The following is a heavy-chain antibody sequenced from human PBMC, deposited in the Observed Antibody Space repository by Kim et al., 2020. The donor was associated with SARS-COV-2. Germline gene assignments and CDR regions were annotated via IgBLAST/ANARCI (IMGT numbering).Heavy chain of an antibody. D-gene: IGHD3-16*02. CDR2: ISSNGGST. J-gene: IGHJ4*02. CDR1: GFTFSSYA. Sequence: GGSLRLSCSASGFTFSSYAMHWVRQAPGKGLEYVSAISSNGGSTYYADSVKGRFTISRDNSKNTLYLQMSSLRAEDTAVYYCVKEKDDYVWGSYRYWTYFDYWGQGTLVTVSS. CDR3: VKEKDDYVWGSYRYWTYFDY. V-gene: IGHV3-64D*09.